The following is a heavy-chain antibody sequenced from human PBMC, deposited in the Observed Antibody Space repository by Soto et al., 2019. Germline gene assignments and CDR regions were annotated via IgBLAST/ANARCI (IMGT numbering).Heavy chain of an antibody. D-gene: IGHD5-18*01. J-gene: IGHJ6*02. V-gene: IGHV1-2*02. CDR3: ASTGYSYDIKYSYYYYGMDV. Sequence: AASVKVSCKASGYTFTGYYMHWVRQAPGQGLEWMGWINPNSGGTNYAQKFQGRVTMTRDTSISTAYMELSRLRSDDTAVYYCASTGYSYDIKYSYYYYGMDVWGQGTTVTVSS. CDR2: INPNSGGT. CDR1: GYTFTGYY.